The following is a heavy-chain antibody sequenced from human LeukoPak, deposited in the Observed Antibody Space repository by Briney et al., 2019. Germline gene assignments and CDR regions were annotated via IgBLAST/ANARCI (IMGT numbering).Heavy chain of an antibody. V-gene: IGHV4-59*01. CDR2: IYYSGST. CDR3: ARDLRYGMDV. CDR1: GSSISSYY. J-gene: IGHJ6*02. Sequence: SETLSLTCTVSGSSISSYYWSWIRQPPGKGLEWIGYIYYSGSTNYNPSLKSRVTISVDTSKNQFSLKLSSVTAADTAVYYCARDLRYGMDVWGQGTTVTVSS.